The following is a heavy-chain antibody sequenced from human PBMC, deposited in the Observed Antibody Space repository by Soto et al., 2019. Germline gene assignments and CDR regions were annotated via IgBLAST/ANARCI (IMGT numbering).Heavy chain of an antibody. V-gene: IGHV4-59*01. Sequence: SETLSLTCSVSGGSIRSSCWSWIRQSPGEGLEWVGYIFHTGSTQYNPSLRSRVTMSVDESKNQFSLNLNYVTAADTAVYFCARSSVYYSMRQYYFESGGKGSLVT. CDR1: GGSIRSSC. CDR3: ARSSVYYSMRQYYFES. CDR2: IFHTGST. J-gene: IGHJ4*02. D-gene: IGHD3-22*01.